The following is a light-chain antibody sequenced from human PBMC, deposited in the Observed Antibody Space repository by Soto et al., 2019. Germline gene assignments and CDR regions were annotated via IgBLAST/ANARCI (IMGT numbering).Light chain of an antibody. CDR3: NSYTTSSTYV. V-gene: IGLV2-14*01. Sequence: QSVLTQPASVSGSPGQSITISCTGTSSDVGGYNYVSWYQHHPGEAPKLMIFEVTKRPSGVSSRFSGSKSGNTASLTISGLQSEDEADYFCNSYTTSSTYVFASGTKVTV. CDR1: SSDVGGYNY. CDR2: EVT. J-gene: IGLJ1*01.